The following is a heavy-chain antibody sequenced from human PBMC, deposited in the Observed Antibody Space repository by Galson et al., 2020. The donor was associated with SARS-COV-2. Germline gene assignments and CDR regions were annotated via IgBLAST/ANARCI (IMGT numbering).Heavy chain of an antibody. CDR1: GFTFSRYW. D-gene: IGHD3-16*01. V-gene: IGHV3-7*01. CDR3: ASLPSLLGDSTYFYQ. J-gene: IGHJ4*02. CDR2: IDQDGSKI. Sequence: GGSLRLSCAASGFTFSRYWMSWVRQVPGKGLEWVATIDQDGSKIEYVDSVKGRFSISRDNAKNSLLLQMISLRVEDTAVYYCASLPSLLGDSTYFYQWGQGTLVTVSS.